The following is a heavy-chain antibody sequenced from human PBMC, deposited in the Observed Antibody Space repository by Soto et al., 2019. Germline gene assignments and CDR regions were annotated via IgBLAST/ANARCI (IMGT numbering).Heavy chain of an antibody. CDR3: ARACTSCYTSYYYYGMDV. D-gene: IGHD2-2*02. CDR1: GFTFSSYS. V-gene: IGHV3-21*01. CDR2: ISSSSSYI. J-gene: IGHJ6*02. Sequence: LRLSCAASGFTFSSYSMNWVRQAPGKGLEWVSSISSSSSYIYYADSVKGRFTISRDNAKNSLYLQMNSLRAEDTAVYYCARACTSCYTSYYYYGMDVWGQGTTVTVS.